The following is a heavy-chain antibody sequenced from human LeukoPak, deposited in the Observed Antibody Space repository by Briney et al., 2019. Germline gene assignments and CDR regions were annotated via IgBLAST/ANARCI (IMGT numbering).Heavy chain of an antibody. CDR3: ARGALLVPAAVGAFDI. CDR2: ISAYNGNT. J-gene: IGHJ3*02. D-gene: IGHD2-2*01. Sequence: ASVKVSCKASGYTFTSYGISWVRQAPGQGLEWMGWISAYNGNTNYAQKLQGRVTMTTDTSTSTAYMELSSLRSEDTAVYYCARGALLVPAAVGAFDIWGQGTMVTVSS. V-gene: IGHV1-18*01. CDR1: GYTFTSYG.